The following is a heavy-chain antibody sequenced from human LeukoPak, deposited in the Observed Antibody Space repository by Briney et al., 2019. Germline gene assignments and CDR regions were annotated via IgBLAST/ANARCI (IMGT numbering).Heavy chain of an antibody. CDR2: IYSSGST. CDR1: GGSISSGSYY. Sequence: SQTLSLTCNVSGGSISSGSYYWSWIRQPAGKGLEWIGRIYSSGSTNYNPSLKSRVTMSVDTSKNQFSLKLSSVAAADTAVYYCARVGLGGISFFDPWGQGTLVTVSS. V-gene: IGHV4-61*02. J-gene: IGHJ5*02. CDR3: ARVGLGGISFFDP. D-gene: IGHD4-23*01.